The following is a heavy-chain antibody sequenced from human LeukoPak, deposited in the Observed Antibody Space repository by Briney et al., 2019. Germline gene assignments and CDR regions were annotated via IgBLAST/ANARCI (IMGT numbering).Heavy chain of an antibody. CDR2: INEDGGEE. J-gene: IGHJ4*02. Sequence: GGSLRLSCVGSGFIFSAYWMAWVRQAPGKGPEWVANINEDGGEERYVDSVRGRFTISRDNTKNSLSLQMNSLRDEDTAVYYCARDTTKWFGVSGVDYWGQGTLVTVSS. CDR3: ARDTTKWFGVSGVDY. D-gene: IGHD3-10*01. CDR1: GFIFSAYW. V-gene: IGHV3-7*01.